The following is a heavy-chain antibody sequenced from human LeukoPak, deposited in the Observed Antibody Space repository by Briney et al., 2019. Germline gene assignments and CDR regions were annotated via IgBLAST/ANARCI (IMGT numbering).Heavy chain of an antibody. J-gene: IGHJ3*02. V-gene: IGHV4-59*08. D-gene: IGHD3-10*01. Sequence: SETLSLTCTVSGGSISSYYWSWIRQPPGKGLEWIGYIYYSGSTYYNPSLKSRVTISVDTSKNQFSLKLSSVTAADTAVYYCASHGGAYGSGSYGAFDIWGQGTMVTVSS. CDR3: ASHGGAYGSGSYGAFDI. CDR1: GGSISSYY. CDR2: IYYSGST.